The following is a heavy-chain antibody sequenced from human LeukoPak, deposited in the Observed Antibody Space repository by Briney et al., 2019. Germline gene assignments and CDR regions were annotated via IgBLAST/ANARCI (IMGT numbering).Heavy chain of an antibody. CDR2: ISATGGNT. D-gene: IGHD4-11*01. CDR3: TRVEETATTAAIIRKYSYYYYYMDV. V-gene: IGHV3-21*01. CDR1: GFSFSSFG. J-gene: IGHJ6*03. Sequence: GGSLRLSCAASGFSFSSFGMSWFRQAPRKGLEWVSTISATGGNTYYADSVKGRFTISRDNAKNSLYLQMSSLRAEDTAVYYCTRVEETATTAAIIRKYSYYYYYMDVWGKGNTVTVSS.